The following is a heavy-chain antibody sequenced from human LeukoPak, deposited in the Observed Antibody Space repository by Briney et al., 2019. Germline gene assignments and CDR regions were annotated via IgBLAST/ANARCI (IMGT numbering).Heavy chain of an antibody. CDR1: GFTFSSYG. V-gene: IGHV3-33*06. CDR3: AKDGIAVAGWFDP. D-gene: IGHD6-19*01. J-gene: IGHJ5*02. CDR2: IWYDGSNK. Sequence: PGGSLRLSCAASGFTFSSYGMHWVRQAPGKGLEWVAVIWYDGSNKYYADSVKGRFTISRDNSKNTLYLQMNSLRAEDTAVYYCAKDGIAVAGWFDPWGQGTLVTVSS.